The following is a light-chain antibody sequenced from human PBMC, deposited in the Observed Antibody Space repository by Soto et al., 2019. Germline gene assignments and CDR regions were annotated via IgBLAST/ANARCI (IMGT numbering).Light chain of an antibody. CDR2: QAS. CDR3: QQYNSYPWT. J-gene: IGKJ1*01. Sequence: DIQMTQSPSTLSASVGDRVTITCRASQSISSWLAWYHQKPGKAPKLLIYQASSLESGVSSRFSGSGSGTEFTITISSLQPDDFATYYCQQYNSYPWTFGQGTKVEIK. CDR1: QSISSW. V-gene: IGKV1-5*03.